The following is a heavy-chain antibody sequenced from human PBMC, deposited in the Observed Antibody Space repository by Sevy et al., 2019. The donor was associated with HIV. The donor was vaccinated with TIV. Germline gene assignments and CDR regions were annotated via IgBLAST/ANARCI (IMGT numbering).Heavy chain of an antibody. V-gene: IGHV3-13*05. CDR3: ARGGPRGTYTKGDFDY. CDR2: IGTAADP. Sequence: GGSLRLSCAASGFTFSSYDMHWVRQSTGKGLEWVSSIGTAADPFYPASVRGRFIISRENAENSLYLQMISLRAEDTAVYYCARGGPRGTYTKGDFDYWGQGTLVTVSS. J-gene: IGHJ4*02. D-gene: IGHD4-4*01. CDR1: GFTFSSYD.